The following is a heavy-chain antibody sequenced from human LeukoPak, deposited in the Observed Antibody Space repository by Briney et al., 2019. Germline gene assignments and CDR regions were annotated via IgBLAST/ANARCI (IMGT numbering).Heavy chain of an antibody. V-gene: IGHV1-2*02. CDR3: ARPAQGVVVTVASLDFGY. CDR1: GYTFTGYY. D-gene: IGHD2-21*02. CDR2: INPNSGGT. Sequence: RASVKVSCKASGYTFTGYYMHWVRQAPGQGLEGMGWINPNSGGTNYAQTFQGRVTMSRDTSISTAYMELSRLRSDDTAVYYCARPAQGVVVTVASLDFGYWGQGTLVTVSS. J-gene: IGHJ4*02.